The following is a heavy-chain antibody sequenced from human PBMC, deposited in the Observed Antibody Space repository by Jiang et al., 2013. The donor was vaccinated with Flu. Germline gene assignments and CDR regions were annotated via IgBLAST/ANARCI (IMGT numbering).Heavy chain of an antibody. CDR1: GFSLTTSGMC. D-gene: IGHD3-9*01. V-gene: IGHV2-70*11. CDR3: ARMRILTGYSYFDV. J-gene: IGHJ2*01. Sequence: KPTQTLTLTCSFSGFSLTTSGMCVSWIRQPPGKALEWLARIDWDDDKYYSTSLRTRLTISKDTSKNQVVLAMTNMDPVDTATYYCARMRILTGYSYFDVWGRGTLVTVSS. CDR2: IDWDDDK.